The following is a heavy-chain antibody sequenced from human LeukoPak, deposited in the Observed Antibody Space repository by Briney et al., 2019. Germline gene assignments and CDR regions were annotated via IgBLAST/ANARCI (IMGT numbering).Heavy chain of an antibody. Sequence: ASVKVSRKASGYTFTSYDINWLRQATGQRLEWMGWMNPNSGNTGYAQKFQGRVTITRNTSISTAYMELSSLRSEDTAVYYCARGVKWSYYYYYMDVWGKGTTVTVSS. V-gene: IGHV1-8*03. CDR1: GYTFTSYD. J-gene: IGHJ6*03. D-gene: IGHD1-26*01. CDR2: MNPNSGNT. CDR3: ARGVKWSYYYYYMDV.